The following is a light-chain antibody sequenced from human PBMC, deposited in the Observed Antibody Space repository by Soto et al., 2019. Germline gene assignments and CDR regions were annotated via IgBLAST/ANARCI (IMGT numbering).Light chain of an antibody. CDR3: QQYYTYPYT. CDR2: QAS. J-gene: IGKJ2*01. V-gene: IGKV1-5*03. CDR1: HSISVW. Sequence: DIQRTQSPSTLSSYVGDRVTITCRASHSISVWLAWYQQKPGKAPKLMIYQASSLESVVPSRFSGRGSGTDFTLTISSLQPDDCATYYCQQYYTYPYTFGHGTKLEIQ.